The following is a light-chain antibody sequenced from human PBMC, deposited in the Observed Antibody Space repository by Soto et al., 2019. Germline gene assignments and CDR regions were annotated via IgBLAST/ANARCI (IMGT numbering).Light chain of an antibody. V-gene: IGLV2-14*01. J-gene: IGLJ1*01. CDR3: SSYTSSSTLEEV. CDR1: SSDVCGYNY. Sequence: QSVLTQPASVSGSPGQSITISCTGTSSDVCGYNYVSWYQQHPGKAPRLMIYDVSNRPSGVSNRFSGSKSGNTASLTISGLQAEDEADYYCSSYTSSSTLEEVFGTGTKVTVL. CDR2: DVS.